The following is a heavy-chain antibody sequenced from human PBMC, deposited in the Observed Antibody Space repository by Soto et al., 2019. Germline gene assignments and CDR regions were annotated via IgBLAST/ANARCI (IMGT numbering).Heavy chain of an antibody. V-gene: IGHV1-69*13. CDR3: ARGVRIAVAGSFAPFDY. J-gene: IGHJ4*02. Sequence: ASVKVSCKASGGTFSSYAISWVRQAPGQGLEWMGGIIPIFGTANYAQKFQGRDTITADESTSTAYMELSSLRSEDTAVYYCARGVRIAVAGSFAPFDYWGQGTLGTVSS. D-gene: IGHD6-19*01. CDR2: IIPIFGTA. CDR1: GGTFSSYA.